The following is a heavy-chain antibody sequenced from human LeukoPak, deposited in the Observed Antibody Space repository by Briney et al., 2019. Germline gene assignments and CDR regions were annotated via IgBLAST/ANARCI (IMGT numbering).Heavy chain of an antibody. Sequence: GGSLRLSCAASGFTFSSYGMSWVRQAPGKGLEWVSAISGSGGSTYYADSVKGRFTISRDNSKNTLYLKMNSLRAEDTAVYYCAKGVVWEPRDYFDYWGQGTLVTVSS. J-gene: IGHJ4*02. CDR1: GFTFSSYG. D-gene: IGHD2-8*02. CDR3: AKGVVWEPRDYFDY. V-gene: IGHV3-23*01. CDR2: ISGSGGST.